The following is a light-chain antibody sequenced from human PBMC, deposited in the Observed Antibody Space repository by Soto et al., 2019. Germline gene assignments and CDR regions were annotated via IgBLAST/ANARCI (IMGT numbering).Light chain of an antibody. V-gene: IGKV3-20*01. J-gene: IGKJ1*01. CDR2: GAS. CDR1: QSVSNNY. CDR3: QQYGSSGT. Sequence: EIVLTQSPGTLSLSPGERATLSCRASQSVSNNYLAWYQQKPGQAPRLLIYGASNRATGLPDRFSGSGSGTYFTLTISRLEPEDFAVYYCQQYGSSGTFGPGPKVEIK.